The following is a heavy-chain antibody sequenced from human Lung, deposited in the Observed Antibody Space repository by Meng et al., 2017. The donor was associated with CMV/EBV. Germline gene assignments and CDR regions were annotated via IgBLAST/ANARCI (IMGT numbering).Heavy chain of an antibody. V-gene: IGHV3-23*01. D-gene: IGHD3-16*01. CDR3: ARYQTTGTYYYDNVMDV. Sequence: GGSLRLXXAASGFAFSNYAMSWVRQAPGKGLEWVSGIAGSGSHKFYRDSVKGRFTIARDNVKNTLYLQMNVLRVEDTALYYCARYQTTGTYYYDNVMDVWGQGXTVTVSS. CDR2: IAGSGSHK. J-gene: IGHJ6*02. CDR1: GFAFSNYA.